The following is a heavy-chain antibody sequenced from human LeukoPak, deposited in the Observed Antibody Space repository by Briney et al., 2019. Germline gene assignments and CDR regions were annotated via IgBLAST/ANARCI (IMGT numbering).Heavy chain of an antibody. Sequence: GGSLRLSCVTSEFNFNDYWMHWVRQAPGKGLVWVSRINTDVSRTDYADSVTGRFTISRDNTKNTLCLQMNSLRGENTAVYYCARVRHDSDDWVDPCGQGTLVIVSS. CDR1: EFNFNDYW. J-gene: IGHJ5*02. V-gene: IGHV3-74*01. CDR2: INTDVSRT. CDR3: ARVRHDSDDWVDP. D-gene: IGHD3-16*01.